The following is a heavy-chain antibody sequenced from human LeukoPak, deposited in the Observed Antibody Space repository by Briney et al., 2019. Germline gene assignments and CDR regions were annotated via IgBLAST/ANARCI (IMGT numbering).Heavy chain of an antibody. CDR2: IRYDVINK. Sequence: PGGSLTVPCAASGFPFSSYHERWVRQAPGKGLEWVAFIRYDVINKYYADSVKGRFTISRDNSKNTRYLQMNSLRAEDTALYYWGKGLCVGERMYAFDIWRQGTMDTVSS. CDR3: GKGLCVGERMYAFDI. CDR1: GFPFSSYH. D-gene: IGHD3-10*01. J-gene: IGHJ3*02. V-gene: IGHV3-30*02.